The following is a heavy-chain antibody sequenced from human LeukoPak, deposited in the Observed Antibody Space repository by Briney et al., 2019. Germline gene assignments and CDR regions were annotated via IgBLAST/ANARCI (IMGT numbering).Heavy chain of an antibody. Sequence: GGSLRLSCAASGFTFSSYAMSWVRQAPGKGLEWVSAISGSGGSTYYADSVKGRFTISRDNSKNTLYLQMNSLRAEDTAVYYCAKGLQPGVKAPEVAFDIWGQGIMVTVSS. J-gene: IGHJ3*02. V-gene: IGHV3-23*01. CDR3: AKGLQPGVKAPEVAFDI. CDR1: GFTFSSYA. CDR2: ISGSGGST. D-gene: IGHD1-14*01.